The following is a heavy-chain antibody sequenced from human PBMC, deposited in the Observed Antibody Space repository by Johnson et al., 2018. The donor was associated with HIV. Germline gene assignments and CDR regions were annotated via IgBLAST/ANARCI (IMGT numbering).Heavy chain of an antibody. J-gene: IGHJ3*01. CDR3: ARVSDDYGGNPAAWGAFDV. V-gene: IGHV3-20*04. CDR1: GFTFDDYG. Sequence: EVQLVESGGGVVRPGGSLRLSCAASGFTFDDYGVSWVRQTPGKGLEWVSGLNWTGDSTGYADSVKGRFTISRDNAKNSLYLQMNNLRAEDTALYYCARVSDDYGGNPAAWGAFDVWGQGTMVTVSS. D-gene: IGHD4-23*01. CDR2: LNWTGDST.